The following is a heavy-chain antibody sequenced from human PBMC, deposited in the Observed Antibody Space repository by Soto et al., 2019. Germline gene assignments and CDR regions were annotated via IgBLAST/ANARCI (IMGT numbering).Heavy chain of an antibody. V-gene: IGHV3-48*03. D-gene: IGHD1-7*01. CDR3: VWNYGGPDY. J-gene: IGHJ4*02. CDR2: ISSSGSTI. CDR1: GFTFISYE. Sequence: PWGSLRLSCAASGFTFISYEMNWVRQAPGKGLEWVSYISSSGSTIYYADSVKGRFAISRDNAKNSLYLQMNSLRAEDTAVYYCVWNYGGPDYWGQGTLVTVSS.